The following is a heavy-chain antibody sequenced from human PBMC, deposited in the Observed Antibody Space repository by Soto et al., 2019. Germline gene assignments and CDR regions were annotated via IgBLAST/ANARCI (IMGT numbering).Heavy chain of an antibody. J-gene: IGHJ4*02. CDR1: GGSISSYY. CDR2: IYYSGST. CDR3: VRGGGFDWLSYYFDY. D-gene: IGHD3-9*01. V-gene: IGHV4-59*01. Sequence: QVQLQESGPGLVKLSETLSLTCTVSGGSISSYYWSWIRQPPGKGLEWIGYIYYSGSTNYNPSLKRRVTISVDTSKNQFSLKLSSVTAADTAVYYCVRGGGFDWLSYYFDYWGQGTLVTVSS.